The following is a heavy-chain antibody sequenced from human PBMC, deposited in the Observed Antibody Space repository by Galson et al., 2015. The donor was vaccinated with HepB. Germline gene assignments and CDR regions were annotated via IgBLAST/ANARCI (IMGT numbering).Heavy chain of an antibody. D-gene: IGHD2-2*01. CDR1: GFTFSSYG. CDR3: AKGRYCSSTSCYAMKYNWFDP. CDR2: TSYDGSNK. Sequence: SLRLSCAASGFTFSSYGMHWVRQAPGKGLEWVAATSYDGSNKYYADSVKGRFTISRDNSKNTLYLQMNSLRAEDTAVYYCAKGRYCSSTSCYAMKYNWFDPWGQGTLVTVSS. V-gene: IGHV3-30*18. J-gene: IGHJ5*02.